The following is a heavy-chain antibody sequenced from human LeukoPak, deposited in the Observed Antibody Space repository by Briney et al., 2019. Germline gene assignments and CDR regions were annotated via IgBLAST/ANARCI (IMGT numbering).Heavy chain of an antibody. CDR1: GFTFSDYY. V-gene: IGHV3-11*04. CDR2: ISTSVDTV. D-gene: IGHD1-14*01. CDR3: ARDGEPATIDY. J-gene: IGHJ4*02. Sequence: GGCLRLSCAASGFTFSDYYMSWIRQAPGKGLEWVSYISTSVDTVYYADSVKGRFTISRDNAKNSLYLQMNSLRAEDTAVYYCARDGEPATIDYWGQGTRVTLSS.